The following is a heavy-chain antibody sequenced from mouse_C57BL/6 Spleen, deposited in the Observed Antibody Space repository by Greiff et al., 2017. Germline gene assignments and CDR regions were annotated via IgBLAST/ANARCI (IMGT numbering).Heavy chain of an antibody. CDR2: IDPSDSET. CDR3: ARGDGYHRAMYD. V-gene: IGHV1-52*01. J-gene: IGHJ4*01. Sequence: QVQLQQPGAELVRPGSSVKLSCKASGYTFTSYWMHWVKQRPIQGLEWIGNIDPSDSETHYNQKFKDKATLTVDKSSSTAYMQLSSLTSEDSAVYYCARGDGYHRAMYDWGQGTSVTVAS. CDR1: GYTFTSYW. D-gene: IGHD2-3*01.